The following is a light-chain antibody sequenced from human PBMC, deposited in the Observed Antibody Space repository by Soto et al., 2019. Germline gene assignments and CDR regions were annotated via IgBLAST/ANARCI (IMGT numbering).Light chain of an antibody. CDR2: EVS. Sequence: QSVLTQPASVSGSPGQSITISCTGTSSDVCGYNYVSWYQQHPGKAPKLMIYEVSNRPSGVSNRFSGSKSGNTASLTISGLPAEDEADYYRRSYTRSXTHVVGRGTKVXV. CDR1: SSDVCGYNY. J-gene: IGLJ1*01. CDR3: RSYTRSXTHV. V-gene: IGLV2-14*01.